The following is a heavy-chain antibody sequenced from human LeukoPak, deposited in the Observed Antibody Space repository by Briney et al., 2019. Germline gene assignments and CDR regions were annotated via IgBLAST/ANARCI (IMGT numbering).Heavy chain of an antibody. CDR3: ARGPFYGSGSYGWFDP. D-gene: IGHD3-10*01. V-gene: IGHV4-30-4*01. Sequence: SETLSLTCTVSGGSISSGDYYWRWIRQPPGTGLEWIVYIYYSGSTYYNPSLKSRVTISVDTFKNQFSLKLSSVTAADTAVYYCARGPFYGSGSYGWFDPWGQGTLVTVSS. J-gene: IGHJ5*02. CDR1: GGSISSGDYY. CDR2: IYYSGST.